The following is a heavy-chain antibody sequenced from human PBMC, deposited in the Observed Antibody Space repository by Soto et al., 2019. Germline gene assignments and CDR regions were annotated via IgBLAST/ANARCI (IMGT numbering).Heavy chain of an antibody. CDR2: ISWNSGSI. Sequence: EVQLVESGGGLVQPGRSLRLSCAASGFTFDDYAMHWVRQAPGKGLEWVSGISWNSGSIGYVDSVKGRFTISRDNAKNSLYLQMNSLRAEDTALYYCAKDIGSGAFDYWGQGTLVTVSS. CDR1: GFTFDDYA. CDR3: AKDIGSGAFDY. V-gene: IGHV3-9*01. J-gene: IGHJ4*02. D-gene: IGHD1-26*01.